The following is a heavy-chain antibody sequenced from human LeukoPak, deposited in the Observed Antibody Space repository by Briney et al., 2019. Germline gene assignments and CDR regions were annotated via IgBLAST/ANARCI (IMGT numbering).Heavy chain of an antibody. CDR3: AKDRGSYYAEYFQH. Sequence: PGGFLRLSCAASGFTFSSYAMSWVRQAPGKGLEWVSAISGSGGSTYYADSVKGRFTISRDNSKNTLYLQMNSLRAEDTAVYYCAKDRGSYYAEYFQHWGQGTLVTVSS. V-gene: IGHV3-23*01. CDR1: GFTFSSYA. D-gene: IGHD1-26*01. CDR2: ISGSGGST. J-gene: IGHJ1*01.